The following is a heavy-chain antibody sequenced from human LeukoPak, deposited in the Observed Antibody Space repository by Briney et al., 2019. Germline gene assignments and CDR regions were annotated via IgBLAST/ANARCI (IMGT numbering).Heavy chain of an antibody. V-gene: IGHV1-69*01. D-gene: IGHD2-8*01. J-gene: IGHJ5*02. CDR3: ASAIVLMVYAAFDP. CDR1: RGTFSSYA. CDR2: IIPIFGTA. Sequence: SVKVSCKASRGTFSSYAISGVRQAPGQGLEWMGGIIPIFGTANYAQKFQGRVTITADESTSTAYMELSSLRSEDTAVYYCASAIVLMVYAAFDPWGQGTLVTVSS.